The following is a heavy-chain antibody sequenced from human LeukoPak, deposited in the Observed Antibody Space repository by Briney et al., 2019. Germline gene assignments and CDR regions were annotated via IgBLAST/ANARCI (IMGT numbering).Heavy chain of an antibody. CDR1: GYIFTSYY. J-gene: IGHJ4*02. CDR2: INPSGGST. Sequence: ASVKVSCKASGYIFTSYYMHWVRQAPGQGLEWMGIINPSGGSTSYAQKFQGRVTMTRDTSTSTVYMELSSLRSENTAVYYCARGGIVVVTIDYWGQGTLVTVSS. D-gene: IGHD3-22*01. V-gene: IGHV1-46*01. CDR3: ARGGIVVVTIDY.